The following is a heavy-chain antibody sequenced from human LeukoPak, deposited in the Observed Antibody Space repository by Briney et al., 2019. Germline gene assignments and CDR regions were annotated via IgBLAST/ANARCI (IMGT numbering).Heavy chain of an antibody. J-gene: IGHJ5*02. Sequence: GGSLRLSCAASGLTFSSYWMHWVRQAPGKGVVWVSRINSDGSSTSYADSVKGRFTISRDNAKNTLYLQMNSLRAEDTAVYYCARDYDYVWGSHSYNWFDPWGQGTLVTVSS. V-gene: IGHV3-74*01. CDR1: GLTFSSYW. D-gene: IGHD3-16*01. CDR3: ARDYDYVWGSHSYNWFDP. CDR2: INSDGSST.